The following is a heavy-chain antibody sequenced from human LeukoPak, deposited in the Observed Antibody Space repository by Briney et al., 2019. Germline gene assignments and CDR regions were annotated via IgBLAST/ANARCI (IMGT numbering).Heavy chain of an antibody. CDR1: GYTFTSYD. CDR2: MHPNSGNT. V-gene: IGHV1-8*01. D-gene: IGHD3-10*01. J-gene: IGHJ4*02. Sequence: ASVKLSYRASGYTFTSYDIKWVRQATGQGLECMGWMHPNSGNTGYAQKFRGRVTMTRNTSISTAYMELSSLRSEDTAVYYCARWVVRGVIIKGFDYWGQGTLVTVSS. CDR3: ARWVVRGVIIKGFDY.